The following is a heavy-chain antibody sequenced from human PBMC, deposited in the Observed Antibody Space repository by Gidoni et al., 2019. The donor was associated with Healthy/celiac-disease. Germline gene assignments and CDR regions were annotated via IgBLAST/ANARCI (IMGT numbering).Heavy chain of an antibody. Sequence: IQPGGSLRLSCAASGFTVSSNYMSWVRQAPGKGLEWVSVLYSGGSTYYADSVKGRFTISRDNSKNTLYLQMNSLRAEDTAVYYCARELWFGESTDYYYGMDVWGQGTTVTVSS. CDR3: ARELWFGESTDYYYGMDV. D-gene: IGHD3-10*01. J-gene: IGHJ6*02. V-gene: IGHV3-53*01. CDR2: LYSGGST. CDR1: GFTVSSNY.